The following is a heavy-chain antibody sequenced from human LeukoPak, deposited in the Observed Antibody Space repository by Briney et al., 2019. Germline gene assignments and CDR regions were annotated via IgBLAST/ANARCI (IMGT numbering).Heavy chain of an antibody. CDR1: GFTVSSSY. CDR2: IYNSGTT. V-gene: IGHV3-66*01. Sequence: GGSLRLSCAASGFTVSSSYMSWVRQAPGKGLEWVSVIYNSGTTYYAESVKCRFTISRDNSKNTLYLQMNSLRVDDTAVYYCANYNSGPFDYWGQGTLATVSS. CDR3: ANYNSGPFDY. D-gene: IGHD6-19*01. J-gene: IGHJ4*02.